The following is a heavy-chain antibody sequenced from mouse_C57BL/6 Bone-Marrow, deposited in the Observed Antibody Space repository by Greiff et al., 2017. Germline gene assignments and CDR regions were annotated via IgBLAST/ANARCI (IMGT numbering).Heavy chain of an antibody. Sequence: DVQLVESGPGLAKPSQSLSLTCSVTGYSITSDYWNWIRKFPGNKLEYMGYISYSGSTYYNPSLKSRISITRQTSNMQYYQQLISETAEDTATYDCARGVFDYWGQGTTLTVSS. V-gene: IGHV3-8*01. CDR2: ISYSGST. CDR1: GYSITSDY. CDR3: ARGVFDY. J-gene: IGHJ2*01.